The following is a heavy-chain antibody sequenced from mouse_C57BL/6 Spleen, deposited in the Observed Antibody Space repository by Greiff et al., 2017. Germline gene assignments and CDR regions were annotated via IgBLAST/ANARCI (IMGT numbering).Heavy chain of an antibody. Sequence: QVQLQQPGAELVKPGASVKMSCKASGYTFTSYWITWVKQRPGQGLEWIGDLYPGSGSTNYNEKLKSKATLTVDTSSSTDYMQLSSLTSEDSAVYYCARCYYGTGCDYWGQGTTLTVSS. CDR1: GYTFTSYW. CDR3: ARCYYGTGCDY. D-gene: IGHD1-1*01. V-gene: IGHV1-55*01. J-gene: IGHJ2*01. CDR2: LYPGSGST.